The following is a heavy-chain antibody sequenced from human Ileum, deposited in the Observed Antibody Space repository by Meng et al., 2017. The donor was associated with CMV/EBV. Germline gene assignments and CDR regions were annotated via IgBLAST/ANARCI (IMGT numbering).Heavy chain of an antibody. D-gene: IGHD6-13*01. V-gene: IGHV4-30-4*08. CDR3: ARFRIAALGNLFDP. Sequence: QVHLQASGPGLVNPSQTLFLSCTVSCSSISSGDYYWSWIRQPPGKGLELIGYIFFSGNTYYNPSLNNRVIISIDTPRNQFSLKVDSVTAADTAVYYCARFRIAALGNLFDPWGHGTLVTVSS. CDR1: CSSISSGDYY. J-gene: IGHJ5*02. CDR2: IFFSGNT.